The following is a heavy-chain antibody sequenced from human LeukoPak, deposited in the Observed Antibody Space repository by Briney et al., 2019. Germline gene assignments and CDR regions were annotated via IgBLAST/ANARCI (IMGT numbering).Heavy chain of an antibody. Sequence: GGSLRLSCAASGFTFSSYGMHWVRQAPGKGLEWVAFIRYDGSNKYYGDSVKGRFTISRDNSKNTLYLQMNSLRAEDTAVCYCAKVGPYCGGDCLDYWGQGTLVTVSS. D-gene: IGHD2-21*02. CDR1: GFTFSSYG. CDR3: AKVGPYCGGDCLDY. V-gene: IGHV3-30*02. CDR2: IRYDGSNK. J-gene: IGHJ4*02.